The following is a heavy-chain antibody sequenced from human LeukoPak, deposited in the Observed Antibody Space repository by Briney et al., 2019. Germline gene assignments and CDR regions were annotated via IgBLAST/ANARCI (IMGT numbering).Heavy chain of an antibody. CDR3: ARDAPRYCSGGSCYHYGMDV. Sequence: SQTLSLTCTVSGGSISNLGYYWTWVRQHPGEGLEWIGYIYYSGNTYYNPSLKSRLTMSVDTFKNQFSLRLSSVTAADTAVYYCARDAPRYCSGGSCYHYGMDVWGQGTTVTVSS. CDR1: GGSISNLGYY. V-gene: IGHV4-31*03. J-gene: IGHJ6*02. D-gene: IGHD2-15*01. CDR2: IYYSGNT.